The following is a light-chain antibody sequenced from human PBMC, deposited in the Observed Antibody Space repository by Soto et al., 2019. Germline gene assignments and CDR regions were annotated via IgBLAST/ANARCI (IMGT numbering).Light chain of an antibody. J-gene: IGKJ2*01. CDR3: QLYGSSPPYI. Sequence: EIVLTRSPGTLSLSTGERATLSCRASQSVSSSSLAWYQQRPGQAPRLLIFTASSRATGTPDRFSGSGSGTDFTLTISRLEPEDFAVYYCQLYGSSPPYIFGPGTKVDSK. V-gene: IGKV3-20*01. CDR2: TAS. CDR1: QSVSSSS.